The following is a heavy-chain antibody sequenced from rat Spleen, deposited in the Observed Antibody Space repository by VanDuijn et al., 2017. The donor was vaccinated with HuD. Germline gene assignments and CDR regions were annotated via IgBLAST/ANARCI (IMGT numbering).Heavy chain of an antibody. D-gene: IGHD1-10*01. CDR1: GFTFNNYW. CDR3: TRDGDNNYYFDY. V-gene: IGHV5-31*01. CDR2: ITNTGGST. J-gene: IGHJ2*01. Sequence: EVQLVESGGGLVQPGRSLKLSCVASGFTFNNYWMTWIRQAPGKGLEWVASITNTGGSTYYPDSVKGRFTISRDNAKSTLYLQMTSLRSEDTATYYCTRDGDNNYYFDYWGQGVMVTVSS.